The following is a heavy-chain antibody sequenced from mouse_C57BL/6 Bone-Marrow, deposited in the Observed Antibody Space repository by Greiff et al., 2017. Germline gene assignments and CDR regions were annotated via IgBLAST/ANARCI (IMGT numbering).Heavy chain of an antibody. J-gene: IGHJ2*01. CDR3: ARTHYGYDGDY. V-gene: IGHV1-50*01. CDR1: GYTFTSYW. CDR2: IDPSDSYT. D-gene: IGHD2-2*01. Sequence: VQLQQPGAELVKPGASVKLSCKASGYTFTSYWMQWVKQRPGQGLEWIGEIDPSDSYTNYNQKFKGKATMTVDTSSSTAYLQHSSLTSEDSAVYYCARTHYGYDGDYWGQGTTLTVSS.